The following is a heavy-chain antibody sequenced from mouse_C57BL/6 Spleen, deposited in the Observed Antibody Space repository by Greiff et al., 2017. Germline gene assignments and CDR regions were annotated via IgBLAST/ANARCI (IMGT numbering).Heavy chain of an antibody. CDR1: GYTFTNYW. CDR2: IYPGGGYT. Sequence: VQRVESGAELVRPGTSVKMSCKASGYTFTNYWIGWAKQRPGHGLEWIGDIYPGGGYTNYNEKFKGKATLTADKSSSTAYMQFSSLTSEDSAIYYCARRDGSSSYAMDYWGQGTSVTVSS. D-gene: IGHD1-1*01. CDR3: ARRDGSSSYAMDY. V-gene: IGHV1-63*01. J-gene: IGHJ4*01.